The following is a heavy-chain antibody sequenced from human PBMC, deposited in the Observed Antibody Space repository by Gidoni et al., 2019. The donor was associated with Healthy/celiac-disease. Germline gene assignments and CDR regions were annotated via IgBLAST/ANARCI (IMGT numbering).Heavy chain of an antibody. J-gene: IGHJ4*02. CDR1: GVSISSGGYY. CDR2: IYHSGST. Sequence: QVQLQESGPGLVKPSQTLSLTSPVSGVSISSGGYYWSWIRQHPGKGLEWIGYIYHSGSTYYKPSRKSRVTISVDTSKNQFSRKLSSVTAADTAVYYCARGVSTGGFDYCGQGTLVTVSS. V-gene: IGHV4-31*03. CDR3: ARGVSTGGFDY.